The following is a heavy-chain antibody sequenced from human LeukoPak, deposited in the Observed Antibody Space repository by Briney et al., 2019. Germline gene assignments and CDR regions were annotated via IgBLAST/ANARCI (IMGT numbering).Heavy chain of an antibody. Sequence: GGSLRLSCAASGFTFDDYAMHWVRQAPGKGLEWVSLISGDGGSTYYADSVKGRFTISRDNSKNSLYLQMNSLRSEDTALYYCAKDSYSSGWTRFDYWGQGTLVTVSS. D-gene: IGHD6-25*01. CDR2: ISGDGGST. CDR3: AKDSYSSGWTRFDY. J-gene: IGHJ4*02. CDR1: GFTFDDYA. V-gene: IGHV3-43*02.